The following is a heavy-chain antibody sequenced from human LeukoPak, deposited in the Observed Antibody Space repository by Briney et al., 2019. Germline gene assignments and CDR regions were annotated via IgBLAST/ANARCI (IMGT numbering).Heavy chain of an antibody. J-gene: IGHJ4*02. D-gene: IGHD3-10*01. CDR3: AGRDGSGSLDY. CDR1: DASISSSSYY. Sequence: SETLSLTCTVSDASISSSSYYWGWIRQPPEKGLEWIGSIYYSGSTSYNPSLKSRVTISVDTSKNQLSLKVSSVPAADTAVYYCAGRDGSGSLDYWGQGTLVTVSS. V-gene: IGHV4-39*01. CDR2: IYYSGST.